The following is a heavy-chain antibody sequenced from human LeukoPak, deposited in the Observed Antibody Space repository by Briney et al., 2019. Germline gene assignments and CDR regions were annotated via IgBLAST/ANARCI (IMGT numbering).Heavy chain of an antibody. Sequence: QVQLVVTGGVVVQPGRSLRLSCVASRFTFSSYAMRWVRQAPGKGLERVAVISYDGSNKYYADSVKSRFTITRDNSKNTLYLQMNSLRAEDTAVYYCARGVTWIQLWEIDYWGQGTLVTVSS. CDR3: ARGVTWIQLWEIDY. D-gene: IGHD5-18*01. CDR2: ISYDGSNK. V-gene: IGHV3-30-3*01. J-gene: IGHJ4*02. CDR1: RFTFSSYA.